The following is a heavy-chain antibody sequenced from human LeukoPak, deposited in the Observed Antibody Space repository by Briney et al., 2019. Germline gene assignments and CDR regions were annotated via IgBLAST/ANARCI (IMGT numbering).Heavy chain of an antibody. CDR1: GFTFSSYG. Sequence: GGSLRLSCAASGFTFSSYGMHWVRQAPGKGLEWVAFIRYDGSNKYYADSVKGRFTISRDNSKNTLYLQMNSLRAEDTAVYYCAKDFGRDRGSSDYWGQGTLVTVSS. J-gene: IGHJ4*02. D-gene: IGHD1-26*01. CDR2: IRYDGSNK. V-gene: IGHV3-30*02. CDR3: AKDFGRDRGSSDY.